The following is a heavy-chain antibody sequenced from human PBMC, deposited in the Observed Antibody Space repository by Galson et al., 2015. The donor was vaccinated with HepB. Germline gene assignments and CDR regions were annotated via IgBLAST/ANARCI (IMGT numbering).Heavy chain of an antibody. D-gene: IGHD3-22*01. V-gene: IGHV1-18*01. J-gene: IGHJ4*02. Sequence: SVKVSCKASGYTFTTYAISWVRQAPGQGLEWMGWISPYYGNTDYAQKLQGRVTMTTNTSTSTAYMELRSLRSDDTAVYYCARDALYYYDRSGYYYWGQGTPVTVSS. CDR1: GYTFTTYA. CDR3: ARDALYYYDRSGYYY. CDR2: ISPYYGNT.